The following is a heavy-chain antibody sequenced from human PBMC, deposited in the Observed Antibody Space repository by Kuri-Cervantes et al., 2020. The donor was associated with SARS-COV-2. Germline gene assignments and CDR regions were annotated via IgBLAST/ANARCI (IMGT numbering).Heavy chain of an antibody. CDR2: ISSRTSDI. Sequence: GGSLRLSCAASGFTFSNYSMNWVRQAPGKGLEWVSSISSRTSDIYYAESVKGRFTISRDNAKNSLYLQMNSLRAEDTAVYYCARVPYYGSGKFYFDYWGQGTLVTVSS. CDR3: ARVPYYGSGKFYFDY. J-gene: IGHJ4*02. V-gene: IGHV3-21*01. D-gene: IGHD3-10*01. CDR1: GFTFSNYS.